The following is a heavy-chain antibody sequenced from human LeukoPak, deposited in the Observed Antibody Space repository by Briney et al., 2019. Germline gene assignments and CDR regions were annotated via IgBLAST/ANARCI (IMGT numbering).Heavy chain of an antibody. V-gene: IGHV1-2*02. CDR3: ARGDGGGWYNWFDP. CDR1: GYTFTAYY. D-gene: IGHD6-19*01. Sequence: ASVKVSCKASGYTFTAYYIHWVRQAPGQGLECMGWINPNSGDTKYAQRFQGRVTMTRDTSIDTAYMELSRLRSDDTAVYYCARGDGGGWYNWFDPWGQGSLVTVSS. CDR2: INPNSGDT. J-gene: IGHJ5*02.